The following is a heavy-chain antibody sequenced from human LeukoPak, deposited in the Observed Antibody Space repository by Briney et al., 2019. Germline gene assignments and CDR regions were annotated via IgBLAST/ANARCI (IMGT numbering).Heavy chain of an antibody. Sequence: GGSLRLSCAASGFTISTYGMNWVRQAPRKGLEWVSVIFGSGDSTYYADSVKGRFTISRDKSKNTLYLQMHSLRAEDTAVYYCAKDQKPDSGYDIDYWGQASLVTVSS. D-gene: IGHD5-12*01. CDR1: GFTISTYG. CDR3: AKDQKPDSGYDIDY. V-gene: IGHV3-23*01. CDR2: IFGSGDST. J-gene: IGHJ4*02.